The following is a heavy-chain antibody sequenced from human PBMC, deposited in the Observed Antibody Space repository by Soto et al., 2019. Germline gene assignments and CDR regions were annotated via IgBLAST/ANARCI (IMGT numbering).Heavy chain of an antibody. J-gene: IGHJ6*03. V-gene: IGHV1-8*01. CDR2: MNPNSGDT. D-gene: IGHD6-19*01. Sequence: QVQLVQSGAEVKKPGASVKVSCKASGYTFTNYDINWVRQATGQGLEWMGWMNPNSGDTGYAQNFQGRVTMTRNTSISTAYMELSSLGSEDTAVYYCATVSAWQFYFFMDVWGKGTTVTVSS. CDR1: GYTFTNYD. CDR3: ATVSAWQFYFFMDV.